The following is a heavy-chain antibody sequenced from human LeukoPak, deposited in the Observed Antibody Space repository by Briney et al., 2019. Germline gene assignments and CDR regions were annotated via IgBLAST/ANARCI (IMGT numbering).Heavy chain of an antibody. V-gene: IGHV3-33*01. D-gene: IGHD3-22*01. CDR3: ASDSSGYYYYDY. Sequence: PGGSLRLSCAASGFTFSSYGMHWVRQAPGKGLEWVAVIWYDGSNKYYADSVKGRFTISRDNSKNTLYLQMNSLRAEDTAVYYCASDSSGYYYYDYWGQGTLVTVSS. CDR1: GFTFSSYG. CDR2: IWYDGSNK. J-gene: IGHJ4*02.